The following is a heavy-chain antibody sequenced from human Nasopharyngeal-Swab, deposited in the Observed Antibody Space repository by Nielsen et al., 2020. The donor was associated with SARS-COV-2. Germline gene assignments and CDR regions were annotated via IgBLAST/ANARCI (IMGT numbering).Heavy chain of an antibody. CDR1: GGSISSYY. Sequence: SETLSLTCTVSGGSISSYYWSWIRQPPGKGLEWIGYLYHSGSPNYNPSLKSRVTISVDTSKNQFSLKLSSVTAADTAVYYCARGRRGVWVDYWGQGTLVTVAS. J-gene: IGHJ4*02. V-gene: IGHV4-59*12. D-gene: IGHD1-14*01. CDR3: ARGRRGVWVDY. CDR2: LYHSGSP.